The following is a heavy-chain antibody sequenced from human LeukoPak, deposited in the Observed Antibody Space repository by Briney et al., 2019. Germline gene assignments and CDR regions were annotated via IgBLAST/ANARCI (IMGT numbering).Heavy chain of an antibody. CDR3: ATDYGDTGRSYFDY. CDR2: ISYDGDNK. CDR1: GFTFSRYA. J-gene: IGHJ4*02. V-gene: IGHV3-30-3*01. Sequence: GRSLRLSCAASGFTFSRYAIHWVRQAPGKGLEWVAVISYDGDNKYYADSVKGRFTISRDNSKNTLYLQMDSLRAEDTAVYYCATDYGDTGRSYFDYWGQRTLVTVSS. D-gene: IGHD4-17*01.